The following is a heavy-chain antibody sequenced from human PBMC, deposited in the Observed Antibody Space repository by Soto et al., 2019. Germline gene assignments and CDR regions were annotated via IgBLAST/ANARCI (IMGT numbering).Heavy chain of an antibody. V-gene: IGHV3-13*01. D-gene: IGHD3-10*01. Sequence: GGPLRLSFAASGFTLITYDMHWVRQATGKGLEWVAALSYAGDTYYPGSVKGRFTVSRESAKNSLYLQMNSLTAGDTAVYYCAKGPHSGSGYYYMDVWGKGTTVTVSS. CDR2: LSYAGDT. CDR3: AKGPHSGSGYYYMDV. J-gene: IGHJ6*03. CDR1: GFTLITYD.